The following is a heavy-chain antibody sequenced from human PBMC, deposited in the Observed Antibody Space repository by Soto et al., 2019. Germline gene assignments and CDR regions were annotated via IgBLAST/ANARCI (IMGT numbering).Heavy chain of an antibody. CDR3: ARGGYYDYVWGSYRYPFDY. V-gene: IGHV4-39*01. Sequence: PSETLSLTCDVSGGSIDNSHSFWGWVRQPPGRGLEFLGSVYYSGGTYYNPSLKSRVTVSVDTSKNQVSLRVRSVTVAETAMYYCARGGYYDYVWGSYRYPFDYWGQGTLVTVSS. CDR2: VYYSGGT. D-gene: IGHD3-16*02. CDR1: GGSIDNSHSF. J-gene: IGHJ4*02.